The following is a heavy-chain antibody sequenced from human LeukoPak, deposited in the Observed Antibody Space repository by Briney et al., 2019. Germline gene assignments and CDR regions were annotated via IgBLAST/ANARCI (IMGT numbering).Heavy chain of an antibody. Sequence: GGSLRLSCAASGFTFSSYSMNWVRQAPGKGLEGVSYISSSSTIYYADSVKGRFTISRDNAKNSLYLQMNSLRAEDTAVYYCARYGSGSYSVPYYFDYWGQGTLVTVSS. V-gene: IGHV3-48*01. CDR1: GFTFSSYS. D-gene: IGHD3-10*01. CDR2: ISSSSTI. J-gene: IGHJ4*02. CDR3: ARYGSGSYSVPYYFDY.